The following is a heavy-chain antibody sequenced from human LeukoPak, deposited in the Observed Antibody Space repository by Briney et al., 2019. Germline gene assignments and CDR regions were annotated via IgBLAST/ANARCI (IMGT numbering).Heavy chain of an antibody. CDR3: AGDMYYYDSSGYGNDAFDI. Sequence: PGGSLRLSCAASGFTFSSYWMDWVRQAAGKGLEWVAAIKKDGSEKKYVDSVKGRFTISRDNAKNSLYLQMNSLRAEDTAVYCCAGDMYYYDSSGYGNDAFDIWGQGTMVTVSS. D-gene: IGHD3-22*01. CDR1: GFTFSSYW. J-gene: IGHJ3*02. V-gene: IGHV3-7*03. CDR2: IKKDGSEK.